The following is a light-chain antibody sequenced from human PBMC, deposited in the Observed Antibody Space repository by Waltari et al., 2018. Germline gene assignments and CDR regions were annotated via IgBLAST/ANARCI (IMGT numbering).Light chain of an antibody. CDR3: SSYTSSSTLDVV. J-gene: IGLJ2*01. CDR1: SSDVGGYNY. CDR2: EVS. V-gene: IGLV2-14*01. Sequence: QSALTQPASVSGSPGQSITISCTGTSSDVGGYNYASWYQQHPGKAPKPMIYEVSNRPSGVSNRFSGSKSGNTASLTISGLQAEDEADYYCSSYTSSSTLDVVFGGGTKLTVL.